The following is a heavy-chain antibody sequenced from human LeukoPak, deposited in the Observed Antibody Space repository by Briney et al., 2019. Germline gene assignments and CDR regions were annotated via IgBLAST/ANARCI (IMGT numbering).Heavy chain of an antibody. CDR1: GFTFSSYA. J-gene: IGHJ4*02. D-gene: IGHD3-22*01. CDR3: AKQPRPILTYYHDSSGYYSGHY. Sequence: GGSLRLSCAASGFTFSSYAMSWVRQAPGKGLEWVSAISGSGGSTYYADSVKGRFTISRDNSKNTLYLQMNSLRAEDTAVYYCAKQPRPILTYYHDSSGYYSGHYWGQGTLVTVSS. CDR2: ISGSGGST. V-gene: IGHV3-23*01.